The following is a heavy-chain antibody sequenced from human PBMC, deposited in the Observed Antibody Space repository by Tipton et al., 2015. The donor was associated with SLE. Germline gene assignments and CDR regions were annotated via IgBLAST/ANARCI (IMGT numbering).Heavy chain of an antibody. J-gene: IGHJ3*01. V-gene: IGHV4-4*07. CDR1: GDSPSNYY. CDR3: ARESN. CDR2: VHSSGRT. Sequence: TLSLTCTVSGDSPSNYYWSGIRQPAGKGLEWIGRVHSSGRTHYSPSLSSRATVSVDTSENQFYLRLISATAADTAVYYRARESNWGQGTMVTVSS.